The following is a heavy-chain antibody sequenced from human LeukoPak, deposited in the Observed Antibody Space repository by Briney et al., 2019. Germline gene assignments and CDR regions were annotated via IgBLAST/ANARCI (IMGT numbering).Heavy chain of an antibody. CDR1: GFTFSTSS. D-gene: IGHD2-15*01. J-gene: IGHJ2*01. Sequence: GRSLRLSCAAAGFTFSTSSVTWVRHAPGKGLEWVSPVTGRVGASYYADSEKGRITISRDNSKNTLYLQMNRLRVEDTGIYYCAKSSGGSSYLPLVLWGRGTLVTVSS. CDR2: VTGRVGAS. V-gene: IGHV3-23*01. CDR3: AKSSGGSSYLPLVL.